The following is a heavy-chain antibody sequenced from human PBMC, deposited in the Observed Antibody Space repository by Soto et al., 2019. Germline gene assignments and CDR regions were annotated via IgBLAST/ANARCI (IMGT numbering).Heavy chain of an antibody. CDR2: INPNSGDT. CDR1: GYTFTGYY. V-gene: IGHV1-2*02. J-gene: IGHJ4*02. D-gene: IGHD1-26*01. Sequence: ASVKISCKTSGYTFTGYYMHWLRQTPGQGFEWMGWINPNSGDTNYPPKFQGRVTMTGDTSISTAYMELSRLRSDDTAVYFCARGLYSAQAFFDYWGQGTLVTVSS. CDR3: ARGLYSAQAFFDY.